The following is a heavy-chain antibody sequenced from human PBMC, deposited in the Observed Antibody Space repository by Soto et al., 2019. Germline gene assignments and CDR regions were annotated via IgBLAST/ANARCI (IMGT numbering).Heavy chain of an antibody. V-gene: IGHV3-7*05. D-gene: IGHD5-12*01. CDR3: AIGDRHGYPGYALDY. Sequence: GGSLRLSCAASGFTFSTYWMSWVRQAPGKGLEWVANIKEDGSDKYYVDSVKGRFTISRDNAKNSLYLQMNSLTAEDTAVFYCAIGDRHGYPGYALDYRGQRTSVPVSS. CDR2: IKEDGSDK. CDR1: GFTFSTYW. J-gene: IGHJ4*02.